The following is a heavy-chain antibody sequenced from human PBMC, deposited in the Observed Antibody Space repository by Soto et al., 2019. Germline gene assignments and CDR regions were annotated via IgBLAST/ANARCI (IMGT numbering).Heavy chain of an antibody. V-gene: IGHV2-26*02. CDR2: FSSDVER. CDR3: ARMDGDYNYYGLDV. D-gene: IGHD3-10*01. J-gene: IGHJ6*02. CDR1: GFSLSNGRMG. Sequence: QVTLKESGPVLVKPTETLTLTCTVSGFSLSNGRMGVSWIRQPPGKPLEWLAHFSSDVERSYSASMQSRLTLSTDTSGSQVVLTMTNMDPVDTATYYCARMDGDYNYYGLDVWGQGTTVTVSS.